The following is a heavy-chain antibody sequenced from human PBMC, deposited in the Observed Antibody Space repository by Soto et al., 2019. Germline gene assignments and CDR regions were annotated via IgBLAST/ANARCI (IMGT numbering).Heavy chain of an antibody. J-gene: IGHJ4*02. Sequence: QVQLQESGPGLVKASETLSLTCTVSGGSINDFYWSWIRQPPGKGLEWIGYIYYSGSADYNPPHQGRVIISVDTSKKQFSRKLRCVTAADKAVYYCARVGGVAARTFDYWGQGTLVTVSS. CDR2: IYYSGSA. V-gene: IGHV4-59*01. CDR1: GGSINDFY. D-gene: IGHD6-6*01. CDR3: ARVGGVAARTFDY.